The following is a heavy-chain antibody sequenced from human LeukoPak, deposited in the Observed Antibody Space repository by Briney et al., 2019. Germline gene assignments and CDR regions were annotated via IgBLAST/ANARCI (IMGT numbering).Heavy chain of an antibody. CDR1: GYFFTTFY. Sequence: GASVKVSCKASGYFFTTFYLHWVRQAPGQGLEWMGCINPNSGRINFPQKFQGRVTMTRDTSINTVYMELTSLKSDDTAVYYCSRVGRSRSNYYMDVWGEGTTVTISS. CDR3: SRVGRSRSNYYMDV. CDR2: INPNSGRI. D-gene: IGHD6-13*01. J-gene: IGHJ6*03. V-gene: IGHV1-2*02.